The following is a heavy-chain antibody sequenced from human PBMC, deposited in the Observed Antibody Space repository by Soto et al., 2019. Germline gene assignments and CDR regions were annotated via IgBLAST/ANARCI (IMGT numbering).Heavy chain of an antibody. CDR1: GFTFSNSW. CDR3: VKVLARGVGVPRFYFDS. CDR2: INADGTST. J-gene: IGHJ4*02. D-gene: IGHD2-2*01. Sequence: GSLRLSCAASGFTFSNSWMHWVRQVSGKGLEWVSRINADGTSTSYADAVKGRFTISRDNAKNTLYLHVNSLRAEDTAVYYCVKVLARGVGVPRFYFDSWGQGALVTVSS. V-gene: IGHV3-74*01.